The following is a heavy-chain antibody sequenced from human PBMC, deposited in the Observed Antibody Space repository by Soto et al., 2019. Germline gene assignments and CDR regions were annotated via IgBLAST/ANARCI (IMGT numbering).Heavy chain of an antibody. V-gene: IGHV4-38-2*01. CDR1: GYSISSGYF. J-gene: IGHJ6*02. Sequence: SETLSLTCAVSGYSISSGYFWGWIRQPPGKGLEWIGSMYHSGITYYNLSLKSRVTISVDTSKNQLSLKLSSATAADTAVYYCARSMYSTSAQLYYGMDVWVQGTTVTVSS. D-gene: IGHD6-6*01. CDR3: ARSMYSTSAQLYYGMDV. CDR2: MYHSGIT.